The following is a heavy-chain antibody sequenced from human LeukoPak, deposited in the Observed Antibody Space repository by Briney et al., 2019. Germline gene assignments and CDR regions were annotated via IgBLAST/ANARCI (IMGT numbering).Heavy chain of an antibody. CDR2: ISYDGSNK. V-gene: IGHV3-30*03. J-gene: IGHJ6*03. CDR1: GFSFSDFG. CDR3: ARGAAGGSSWYNYYYMDV. D-gene: IGHD6-13*01. Sequence: GGSLRLSCAASGFSFSDFGMHWVRQAPGKGLEWVAVISYDGSNKYYADSVKGRFTISRDNSKNTLYLQMNSLRAEDTAVYYCARGAAGGSSWYNYYYMDVWGKGTTVTVSS.